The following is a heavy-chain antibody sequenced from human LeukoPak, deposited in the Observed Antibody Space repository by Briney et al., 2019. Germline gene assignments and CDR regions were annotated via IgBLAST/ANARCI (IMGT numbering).Heavy chain of an antibody. J-gene: IGHJ6*03. Sequence: PGGSLRLSXAASGFTFSSYGMHWVRQAPGKGLEWVAFIRYDGSNKYYAVSVKGRFTISRDNSKNTLYLQMNSLRAEDTAVYYCAKDARRFLGYYYYMDVWGKGTTVTVSS. D-gene: IGHD3-3*01. CDR2: IRYDGSNK. V-gene: IGHV3-30*02. CDR1: GFTFSSYG. CDR3: AKDARRFLGYYYYMDV.